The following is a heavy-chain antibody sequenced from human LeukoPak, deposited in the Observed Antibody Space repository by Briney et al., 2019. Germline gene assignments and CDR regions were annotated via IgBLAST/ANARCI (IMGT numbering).Heavy chain of an antibody. CDR2: INHSGST. CDR1: GGSFSGYY. V-gene: IGHV4-34*01. D-gene: IGHD3-16*01. Sequence: SETLSLTCAVCGGSFSGYYWSWIRQPPGKGLEWIGEINHSGSTNYNPSLKSRVTISVDTSKNQFSLKLSSVTAADTAVYYCTAMITFGGVNYWGQGTLVTVSS. J-gene: IGHJ4*02. CDR3: TAMITFGGVNY.